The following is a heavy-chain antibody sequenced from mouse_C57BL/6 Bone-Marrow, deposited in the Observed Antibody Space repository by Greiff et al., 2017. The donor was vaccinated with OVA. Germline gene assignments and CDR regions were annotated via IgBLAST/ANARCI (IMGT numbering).Heavy chain of an antibody. V-gene: IGHV1-55*01. CDR3: ARKAQATLAWFAY. J-gene: IGHJ3*01. D-gene: IGHD3-2*02. CDR2: IYPGSGST. Sequence: VQLQQPGAELVKPGASVKMSCKASGYTFTSYWITWVKQRPGQGLEWIGDIYPGSGSTNYNEKFKSKATLTVDSSSSTAYMQLSSLTSEDSAVYYCARKAQATLAWFAYWGQGTLVTVSA. CDR1: GYTFTSYW.